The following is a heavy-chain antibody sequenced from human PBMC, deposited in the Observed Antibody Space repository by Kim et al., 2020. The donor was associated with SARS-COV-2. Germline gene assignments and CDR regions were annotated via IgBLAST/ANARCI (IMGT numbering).Heavy chain of an antibody. D-gene: IGHD1-1*01. V-gene: IGHV1-69*13. CDR2: IIPIFGTA. J-gene: IGHJ4*02. CDR1: GGTFSSYA. CDR3: ARLTPDDQDNVDY. Sequence: SVKVSCKASGGTFSSYAISWVRQAPGQGLEWMGGIIPIFGTANYAQKFQGRVTITADESTSTAYMELSSLRSEDTAVYYCARLTPDDQDNVDYWGQGTLVTVSS.